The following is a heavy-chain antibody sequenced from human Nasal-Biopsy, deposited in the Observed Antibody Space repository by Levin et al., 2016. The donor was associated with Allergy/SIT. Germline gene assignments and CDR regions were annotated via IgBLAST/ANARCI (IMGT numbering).Heavy chain of an antibody. J-gene: IGHJ4*02. CDR3: ARVATDYDSRGYPVVYFEF. Sequence: ASVKVSCKTSGYNFMEYGITWVRQAPGQGLEWMGWISPYNGDTKYTQSLHGRVVMTTDTSTSTAYMELRSLRSDDTAVYYCARVATDYDSRGYPVVYFEFWGQGTLVTVSS. V-gene: IGHV1-18*04. CDR2: ISPYNGDT. D-gene: IGHD3-22*01. CDR1: GYNFMEYG.